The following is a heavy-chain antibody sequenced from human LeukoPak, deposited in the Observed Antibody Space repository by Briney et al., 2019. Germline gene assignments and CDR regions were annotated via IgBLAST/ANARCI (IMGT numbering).Heavy chain of an antibody. CDR1: GYTFTNYA. D-gene: IGHD2-2*03. CDR3: ARDGSVESGHYYFDY. Sequence: ASVKVSCKASGYTFTNYAMNWVRQAPGQGLEWMGWIAPKSGASNFAPKLQDRVTLTRDTSFSTAYMEVSGLRSDDTAIYYCARDGSVESGHYYFDYWGQGTLVTVSS. V-gene: IGHV1-2*02. CDR2: IAPKSGAS. J-gene: IGHJ4*02.